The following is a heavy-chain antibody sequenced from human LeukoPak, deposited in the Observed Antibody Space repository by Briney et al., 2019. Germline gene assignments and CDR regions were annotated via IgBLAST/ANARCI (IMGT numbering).Heavy chain of an antibody. Sequence: PGGSVRLSCAASGFTVSSNYMSWVRHTPGKGLEWVSLTYSGGSTYYADSVKGRFTISRDNSKNTLYLQMNSLRAEDTAVYYCASRDKGYYYGMDVWGRGTTVTVSS. D-gene: IGHD5-24*01. V-gene: IGHV3-66*01. CDR2: TYSGGST. CDR1: GFTVSSNY. CDR3: ASRDKGYYYGMDV. J-gene: IGHJ6*02.